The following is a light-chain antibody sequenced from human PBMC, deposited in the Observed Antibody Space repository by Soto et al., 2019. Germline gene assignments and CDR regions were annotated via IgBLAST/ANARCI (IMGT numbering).Light chain of an antibody. J-gene: IGLJ1*01. CDR1: SSDVGSDYNY. V-gene: IGLV2-14*03. CDR3: CSYTSISTYV. Sequence: QSVLNQPASVSGSPGQSIAISCTGTSSDVGSDYNYVSWYQQHPGKAPKLMVYDVSTRPSGVSNRFSGSKSGTTASLTISGLQAEDEADYYCCSYTSISTYVFGTGTKVTVL. CDR2: DVS.